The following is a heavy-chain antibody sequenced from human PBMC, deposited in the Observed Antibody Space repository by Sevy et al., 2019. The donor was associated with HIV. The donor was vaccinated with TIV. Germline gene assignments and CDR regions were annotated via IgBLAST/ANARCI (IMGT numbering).Heavy chain of an antibody. V-gene: IGHV6-1*01. J-gene: IGHJ5*02. Sequence: KQSQTLSLTCAISGDSVSSNSAAWNWIRQSPSRGLEWLGRTYYRSKWYNDYAVSVKSRITINPDTSKNQFSLQLNSVTPEYTAVYYCARGRNVLLWFGQFDPWGQGTLVTVSS. CDR2: TYYRSKWYN. D-gene: IGHD3-10*01. CDR1: GDSVSSNSAA. CDR3: ARGRNVLLWFGQFDP.